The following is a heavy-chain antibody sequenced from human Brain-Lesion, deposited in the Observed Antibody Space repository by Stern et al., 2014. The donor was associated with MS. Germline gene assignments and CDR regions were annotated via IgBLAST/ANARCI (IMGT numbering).Heavy chain of an antibody. CDR3: ARGDCSGTICFYSNYVMDV. J-gene: IGHJ6*02. CDR2: ISVGTDYI. Sequence: DVQLVESGGGLVKPGGSLRLSCEASGFTFNSYSMNWVRQAPGKGLEWVSSISVGTDYIYYADSVKGRFTISTDNANNSLVLQRNTLRVEVTGVYYCARGDCSGTICFYSNYVMDVWGQGTTVTVSS. D-gene: IGHD2-2*01. CDR1: GFTFNSYS. V-gene: IGHV3-21*01.